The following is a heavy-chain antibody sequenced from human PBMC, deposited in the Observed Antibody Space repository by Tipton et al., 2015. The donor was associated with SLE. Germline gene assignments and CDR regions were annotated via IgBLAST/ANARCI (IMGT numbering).Heavy chain of an antibody. V-gene: IGHV4-4*07. J-gene: IGHJ3*02. CDR3: ARRGPEGIAAAGTRAFDI. D-gene: IGHD6-13*01. CDR2: IYTSGKT. CDR1: GGSISSYY. Sequence: TLSLTCTFSGGSISSYYWSWIRQPAGKGLEWIGRIYTSGKTHYNPSLKSRVTMSVDASKNQISLKLSSVTAADTAVYYCARRGPEGIAAAGTRAFDIWGQGTMVTVSS.